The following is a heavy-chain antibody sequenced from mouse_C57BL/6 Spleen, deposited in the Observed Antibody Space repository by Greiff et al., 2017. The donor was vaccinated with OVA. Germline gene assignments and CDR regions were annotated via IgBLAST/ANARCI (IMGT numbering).Heavy chain of an antibody. J-gene: IGHJ2*01. CDR3: ARGGGNWDVDY. CDR1: GYAFRSSW. CDR2: IYPGDGDT. V-gene: IGHV1-80*01. Sequence: VQLQQSGAELVKPGASVTISCQASGYAFRSSWLNWVKQRPGPGLEWIGQIYPGDGDTNYNGKFKGKATLTADQSSSTAYMQLSSLTSEDSAVYFCARGGGNWDVDYWGQGTTLTVSS. D-gene: IGHD4-1*01.